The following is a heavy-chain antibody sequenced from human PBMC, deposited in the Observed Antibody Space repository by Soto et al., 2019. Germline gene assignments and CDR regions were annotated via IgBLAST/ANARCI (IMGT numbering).Heavy chain of an antibody. Sequence: EVELVESGGGLVKPGGSLRLSCLASRFRSSDYTMTWVRQAPGKGLEWVSSISIISTYIYYGDSVKGRFTISRDNAKNSLYLQMNSLRVEDTAVYYCARRGSEVTTGGGALDMWGQGTMVTVSS. CDR2: ISIISTYI. V-gene: IGHV3-21*01. J-gene: IGHJ3*02. CDR3: ARRGSEVTTGGGALDM. CDR1: RFRSSDYT. D-gene: IGHD4-17*01.